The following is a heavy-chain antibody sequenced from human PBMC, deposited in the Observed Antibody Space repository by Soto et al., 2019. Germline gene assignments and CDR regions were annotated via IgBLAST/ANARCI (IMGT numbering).Heavy chain of an antibody. Sequence: EARLVESGGGLVQPGGSLRLSCAASGFSVSSNYMTWVRQAPGKGLEWVSLVYSGGATHYAASVKGRFTISTHSSQNTLFLQRNSLRPEDTATYYCVRGRYGSEIHWGQGTKVTVSS. CDR1: GFSVSSNY. D-gene: IGHD3-10*01. V-gene: IGHV3-53*04. CDR2: VYSGGAT. CDR3: VRGRYGSEIH. J-gene: IGHJ4*02.